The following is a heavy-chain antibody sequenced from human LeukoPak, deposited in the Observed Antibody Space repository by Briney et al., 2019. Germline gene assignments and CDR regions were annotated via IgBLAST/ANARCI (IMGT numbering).Heavy chain of an antibody. Sequence: XLSCXXSGFSLSIHWLTWVRQAPGKRPQWVAHINPDGSETAFLDSVRGRFTISRDNSKNSLYLQMNTLRVEDTAVYHCARGHYGLDVWGQGTTVTVSS. V-gene: IGHV3-7*01. CDR1: GFSLSIHW. J-gene: IGHJ6*02. CDR2: INPDGSET. CDR3: ARGHYGLDV.